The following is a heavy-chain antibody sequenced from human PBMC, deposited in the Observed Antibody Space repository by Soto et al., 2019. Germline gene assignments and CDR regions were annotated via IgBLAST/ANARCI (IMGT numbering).Heavy chain of an antibody. CDR3: ASQDYDTSVYYSEY. V-gene: IGHV4-4*07. D-gene: IGHD3-22*01. CDR1: GGSVSSQY. CDR2: IYNGVIP. J-gene: IGHJ4*02. Sequence: PAETLSLTCTVSGGSVSSQYWSWIRQPAGKGLEWIGRIYNGVIPLIHPSLESRVALSLETSKNQFSLTLSSVTAADTATYYCASQDYDTSVYYSEYWGRGKIVSVSP.